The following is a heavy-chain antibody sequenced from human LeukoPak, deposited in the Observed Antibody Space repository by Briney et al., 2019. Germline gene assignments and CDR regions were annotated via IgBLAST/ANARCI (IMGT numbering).Heavy chain of an antibody. J-gene: IGHJ6*02. D-gene: IGHD2-15*01. V-gene: IGHV3-21*01. CDR1: GFTFSSYS. CDR2: ISSSSYI. CDR3: ARHDIVVMHGMDV. Sequence: GGSLRLSCAASGFTFSSYSMNWVRQGPGKGLEWVLSISSSSYIYYADSVKGRFTISRDNAKNSLYLQMNSLRAEDTAVYYCARHDIVVMHGMDVWGQGTTVTVSS.